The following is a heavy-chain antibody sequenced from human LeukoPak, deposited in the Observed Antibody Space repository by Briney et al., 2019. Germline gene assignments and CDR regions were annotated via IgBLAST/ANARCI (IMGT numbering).Heavy chain of an antibody. D-gene: IGHD3-3*02. V-gene: IGHV4-34*01. CDR2: INHSGST. CDR1: GGSFSGYY. Sequence: SETLSLTCAVYGGSFSGYYWSWIRQPPGKGLEWIGEINHSGSTNYNPSLKSRVTISVDTSKNQFSLKLSSVTAADTAVYYCATDLAYYFDYWGQGTLVTVSS. J-gene: IGHJ4*02. CDR3: ATDLAYYFDY.